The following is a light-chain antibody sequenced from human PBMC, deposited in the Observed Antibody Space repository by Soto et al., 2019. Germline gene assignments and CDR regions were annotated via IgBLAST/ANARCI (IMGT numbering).Light chain of an antibody. CDR3: QQSYSTPRT. CDR1: QSIGSY. J-gene: IGKJ1*01. V-gene: IGKV1-39*01. CDR2: AAS. Sequence: DIQMTQSPSSLAASVGDRATITRRPSQSIGSYLNWYRQTPGKAPKVXIYAASSLQSGVPSRFSGSGSGTDCTRTISSLQPEDVATDYCQQSYSTPRTFGQGTKVDIK.